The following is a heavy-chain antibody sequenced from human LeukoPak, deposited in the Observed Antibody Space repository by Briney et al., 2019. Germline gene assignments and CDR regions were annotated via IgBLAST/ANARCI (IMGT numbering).Heavy chain of an antibody. CDR2: IYYTGST. CDR1: GGSISSGGNY. J-gene: IGHJ4*02. D-gene: IGHD6-13*01. CDR3: ARVEYSSSWNYFDY. Sequence: PSQTLSLTCTVSGGSISSGGNYWSWIRQHPGKGLEWIGYIYYTGSTNNNPSLKSRITLSVDTSKNQFSLRLSSVTAADTAVYYCARVEYSSSWNYFDYWGQGTLVTVSS. V-gene: IGHV4-31*03.